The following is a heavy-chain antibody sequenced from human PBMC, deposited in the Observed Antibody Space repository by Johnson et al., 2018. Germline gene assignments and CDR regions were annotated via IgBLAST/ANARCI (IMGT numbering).Heavy chain of an antibody. J-gene: IGHJ3*01. CDR2: ISYDGSNK. CDR1: GFTFSSYP. D-gene: IGHD4-23*01. CDR3: ARDSPGGNPHDAFDV. Sequence: QVQLVESGGGVVQXGRSLRLSCAASGFTFSSYPMHWVRQAPGKGLEWVAIISYDGSNKYYADSVKGRFTISRDNSKNTLYLQMNSRRGDDTAMHYCARDSPGGNPHDAFDVWGQGTMVTVSS. V-gene: IGHV3-30-3*01.